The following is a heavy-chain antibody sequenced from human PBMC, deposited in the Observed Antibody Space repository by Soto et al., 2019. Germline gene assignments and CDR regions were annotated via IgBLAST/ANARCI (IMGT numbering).Heavy chain of an antibody. V-gene: IGHV3-23*01. CDR2: ISGSGDTT. J-gene: IGHJ4*02. Sequence: WGSLRLSCASSGFTFRRYAMSWVRQAPGKGLEWVSTISGSGDTTYYKDSMKGRFTISRDNSKNTLYLQMNSLRAEETAVYFCASFPIYDYGYDDDYWGQGAMVTVSS. CDR3: ASFPIYDYGYDDDY. CDR1: GFTFRRYA. D-gene: IGHD4-17*01.